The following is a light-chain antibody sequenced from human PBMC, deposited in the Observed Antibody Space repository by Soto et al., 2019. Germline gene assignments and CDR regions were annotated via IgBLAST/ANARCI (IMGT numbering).Light chain of an antibody. V-gene: IGKV3-20*01. CDR1: QTVSSNS. CDR2: GAS. Sequence: EIVLTQSPGTLTFSPGERATLSCRASQTVSSNSLAWYQQKAGQAPRVLIYGASSRATGIPDRFSGSGSGTDFTLTISRLEPEDFAVYYCQQYGSSPFTFGPGTKWIS. CDR3: QQYGSSPFT. J-gene: IGKJ3*01.